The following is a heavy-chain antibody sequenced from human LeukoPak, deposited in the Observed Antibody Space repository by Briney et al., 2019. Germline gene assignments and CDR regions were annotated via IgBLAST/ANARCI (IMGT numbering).Heavy chain of an antibody. Sequence: GGSLRLSCAASGLTVSTNYMNWVRQAPGKGLEWVSVIYSTDKTNYPDSVQGRFTISRDPSKNTVYLQMNSLRGEDTAVYYCAREIGYYFDNHSSRLRGRFDVWGTGTTVIVSS. V-gene: IGHV3-53*01. CDR2: IYSTDKT. J-gene: IGHJ6*04. D-gene: IGHD3-22*01. CDR1: GLTVSTNY. CDR3: AREIGYYFDNHSSRLRGRFDV.